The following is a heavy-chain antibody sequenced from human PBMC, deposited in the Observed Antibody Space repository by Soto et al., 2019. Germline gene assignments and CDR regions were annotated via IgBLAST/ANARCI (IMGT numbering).Heavy chain of an antibody. D-gene: IGHD3-10*01. V-gene: IGHV4-34*01. J-gene: IGHJ5*02. CDR3: AIYGSGSSSYSWFDP. CDR2: INHSGST. CDR1: GGSFSGYY. Sequence: SETLSLTCAVYGGSFSGYYWSWIRQPPGKGLEWIGEINHSGSTNYNPSLKSRVTISVDTSKNQFSLKLSSVTAADTAVYYCAIYGSGSSSYSWFDPWGQGTLVTVSS.